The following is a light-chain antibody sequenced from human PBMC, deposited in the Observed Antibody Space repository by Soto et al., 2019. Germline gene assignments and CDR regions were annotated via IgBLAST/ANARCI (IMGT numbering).Light chain of an antibody. CDR1: QTISNW. CDR3: QQYKFFPRT. V-gene: IGKV1-5*01. Sequence: IQMTQSPSTLSASVGDRVTITCRASQTISNWLAWYQQKPGKAPKLLIYDASSLQSGVPSRFSGRVSGTEFTLTISSLQPDDFATYYCQQYKFFPRTFGQGTKVDIK. J-gene: IGKJ1*01. CDR2: DAS.